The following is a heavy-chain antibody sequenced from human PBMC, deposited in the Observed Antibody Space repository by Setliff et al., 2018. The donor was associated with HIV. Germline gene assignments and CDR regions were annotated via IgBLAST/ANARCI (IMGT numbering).Heavy chain of an antibody. J-gene: IGHJ6*03. V-gene: IGHV3-21*01. D-gene: IGHD2-15*01. Sequence: GSLRLSCAASGFSFSSYSLNWVRQAPGKGLEWVSSISGSSNYIYYADSLKGRFIVSRDNAKNTLFLQMNSLRAEDTAVYYCARVYCSGGSCYSYYYYYYMDVWGKGTTVTVSS. CDR2: ISGSSNYI. CDR3: ARVYCSGGSCYSYYYYYYMDV. CDR1: GFSFSSYS.